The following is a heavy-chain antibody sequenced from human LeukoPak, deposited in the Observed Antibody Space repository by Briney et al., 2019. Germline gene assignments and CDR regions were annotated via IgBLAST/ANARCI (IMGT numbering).Heavy chain of an antibody. CDR3: ATAGGGNFDY. D-gene: IGHD3-10*01. Sequence: PSETLSLTCTVSGGSISSSSYYWGWIRQPPGKGLEWIGEINHSGSTNYNPSLKSRVTISVDTSKNQFSLKLSSVTAADTAVYYCATAGGGNFDYWGQGTLVTVSS. J-gene: IGHJ4*02. CDR1: GGSISSSSYY. CDR2: INHSGST. V-gene: IGHV4-39*07.